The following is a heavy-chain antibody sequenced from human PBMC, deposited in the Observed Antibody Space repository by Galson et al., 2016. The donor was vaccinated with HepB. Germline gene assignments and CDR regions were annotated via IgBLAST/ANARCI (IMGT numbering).Heavy chain of an antibody. J-gene: IGHJ4*02. CDR3: ARGAMGPTGEVPFDY. V-gene: IGHV3-21*01. D-gene: IGHD1-26*01. Sequence: SLRLSCAASGFTFSSYSMNWVRQAPGKGLEWVSSISTSSTNIFYADSVKGRFIISRDNAKNSLFLQMNSLRAEDTAVYYCARGAMGPTGEVPFDYWGQGTLVTVSS. CDR2: ISTSSTNI. CDR1: GFTFSSYS.